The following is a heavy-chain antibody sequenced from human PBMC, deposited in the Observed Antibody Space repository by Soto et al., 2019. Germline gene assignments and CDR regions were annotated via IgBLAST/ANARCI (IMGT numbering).Heavy chain of an antibody. V-gene: IGHV3-23*01. J-gene: IGHJ4*02. CDR2: ISGSGGST. CDR1: GFTFSSYA. CDR3: EKDLVWFGEYY. D-gene: IGHD3-10*01. Sequence: GRSLRLSCAASGFTFSSYAMSWVRQAPGRGLEWVSAISGSGGSTYYADSVKGRFTISRDNSKNTLYLQMNSLRAEDTAVYYCEKDLVWFGEYYWGQGTLVTGSS.